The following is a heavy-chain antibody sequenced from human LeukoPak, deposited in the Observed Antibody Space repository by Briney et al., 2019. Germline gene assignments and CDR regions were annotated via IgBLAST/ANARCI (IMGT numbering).Heavy chain of an antibody. J-gene: IGHJ3*02. Sequence: PGGSLRLSCTTSGFTFGDYAMSWFRQAPGKGLEWVGFIRSKDYGGTTEYAASVKGRFTISRDDSKSIAYLQMNSLKSEDTAVYYCTRDDWNFVTGDAFDIWGQGTMVTVSS. CDR3: TRDDWNFVTGDAFDI. CDR2: IRSKDYGGTT. CDR1: GFTFGDYA. D-gene: IGHD1-7*01. V-gene: IGHV3-49*03.